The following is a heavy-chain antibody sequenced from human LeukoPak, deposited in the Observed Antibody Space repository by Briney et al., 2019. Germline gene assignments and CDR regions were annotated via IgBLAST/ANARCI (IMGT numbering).Heavy chain of an antibody. CDR3: ARGYGSGSFFDY. J-gene: IGHJ4*02. D-gene: IGHD3-10*01. Sequence: PSQTLSLTCAVSGGFISSGGYSWSWIRQPPGKGLEWIGYIYHSGSTYYNPSLKSRVTISVDRSKNQFSLKLSSVTAADTAVYYCARGYGSGSFFDYWGQGTLVTVSS. V-gene: IGHV4-30-2*01. CDR1: GGFISSGGYS. CDR2: IYHSGST.